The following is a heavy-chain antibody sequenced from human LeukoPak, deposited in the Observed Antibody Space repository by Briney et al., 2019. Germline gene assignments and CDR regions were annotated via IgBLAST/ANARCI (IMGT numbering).Heavy chain of an antibody. CDR2: IYHTGTT. V-gene: IGHV4-39*01. CDR1: GGSISDTSYY. CDR3: GRQQCNGGSCYSRAIWFDP. J-gene: IGHJ5*02. Sequence: SETLSLTCNVSGGSISDTSYYWGWIRQPPGKALDWIGSIYHTGTTYYSPSLKSRVTISVHTSKNHFFLELSSVTGADTAVYYCGRQQCNGGSCYSRAIWFDPWGQGTLVTVSS. D-gene: IGHD2-15*01.